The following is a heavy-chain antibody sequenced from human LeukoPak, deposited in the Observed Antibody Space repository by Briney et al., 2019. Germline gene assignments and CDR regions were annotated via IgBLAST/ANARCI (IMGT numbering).Heavy chain of an antibody. CDR3: ARGGDFWSGYYPSGPSNYYYYMDV. Sequence: SETLSLTCTVSGGSMSSYYWSWIRQPPGKGLEWSGYIYCSGSTNYNPSLKSRVTISVDTSKNQFSLKLSSVTAADTAVYYCARGGDFWSGYYPSGPSNYYYYMDVWGKGTTVTVSS. CDR1: GGSMSSYY. D-gene: IGHD3-3*01. CDR2: IYCSGST. V-gene: IGHV4-59*01. J-gene: IGHJ6*03.